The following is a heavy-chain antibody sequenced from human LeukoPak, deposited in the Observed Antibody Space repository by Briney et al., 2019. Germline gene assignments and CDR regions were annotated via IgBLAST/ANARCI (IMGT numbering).Heavy chain of an antibody. CDR1: GGSISSYY. D-gene: IGHD6-13*01. J-gene: IGHJ6*02. V-gene: IGHV4-59*08. CDR2: IYYSGST. CDR3: ARQNAAGTYEYIYYYYGMDV. Sequence: PSETLSLTCTVSGGSISSYYWSWIRRPPRRGLEWIRYIYYSGSTNYNPSLKSRVTISVDTSKNQFFLKLGSVTAADTAVYYRARQNAAGTYEYIYYYYGMDVWGQGTTVTVSS.